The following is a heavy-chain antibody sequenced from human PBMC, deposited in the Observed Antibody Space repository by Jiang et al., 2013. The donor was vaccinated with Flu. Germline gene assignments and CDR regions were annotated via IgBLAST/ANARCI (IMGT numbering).Heavy chain of an antibody. CDR1: GFSLRTTTMR. V-gene: IGHV2-70*04. D-gene: IGHD6-6*01. J-gene: IGHJ6*02. Sequence: KPTQTLTLTCTFSGFSLRTTTMRVSWIRQPPGKALEWLARIDWEDDKYYNTSLKTRLTISKDTSKNQVVLTMTNMDPVDTGTYYCARSFHSTSSAGYYYYGLDVWGQGTTVTVS. CDR2: IDWEDDK. CDR3: ARSFHSTSSAGYYYYGLDV.